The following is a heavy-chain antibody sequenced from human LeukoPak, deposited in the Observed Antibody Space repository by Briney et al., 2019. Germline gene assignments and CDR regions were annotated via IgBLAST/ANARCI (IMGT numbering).Heavy chain of an antibody. CDR3: ARGDDFSVDH. J-gene: IGHJ4*02. D-gene: IGHD1-1*01. V-gene: IGHV3-7*04. Sequence: GGSLRLSCAVSGFTFSNFWMSWVRQAPGRGLEWVANIHPEGNEKYHVESVKGRFTISRDNTKDLLFLQMNGLRVEDTAVYYCARGDDFSVDHWGQGTLVTVSS. CDR1: GFTFSNFW. CDR2: IHPEGNEK.